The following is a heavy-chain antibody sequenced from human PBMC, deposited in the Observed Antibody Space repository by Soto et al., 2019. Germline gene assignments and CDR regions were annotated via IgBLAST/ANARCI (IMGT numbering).Heavy chain of an antibody. V-gene: IGHV1-69*13. CDR2: IIPIFGTA. D-gene: IGHD2-15*01. J-gene: IGHJ5*02. CDR1: GGTFSSYA. Sequence: SVNVSCKASGGTFSSYAISWVRQAPGQGLEWMGGIIPIFGTANYAQKFQGRVTITADESTSTAYMELSSLRSEDTAVYYCARDLGLCSGGSCYSVQNWFDPWGQGTLVTVSS. CDR3: ARDLGLCSGGSCYSVQNWFDP.